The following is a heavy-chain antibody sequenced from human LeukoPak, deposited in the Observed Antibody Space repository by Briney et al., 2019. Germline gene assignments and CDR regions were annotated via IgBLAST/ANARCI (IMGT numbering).Heavy chain of an antibody. D-gene: IGHD1-26*01. Sequence: SETLSLTCAVSGDSISSGDYSWSWIRQPPGKGLEWIGYIYYSGSTYYNPSLKSRVTISVDTSKSQFSLKLSSVTAAETAVYYCARYRTWELLEYFDYWGQGTLVTVSS. CDR1: GDSISSGDYS. CDR3: ARYRTWELLEYFDY. V-gene: IGHV4-30-4*07. J-gene: IGHJ4*02. CDR2: IYYSGST.